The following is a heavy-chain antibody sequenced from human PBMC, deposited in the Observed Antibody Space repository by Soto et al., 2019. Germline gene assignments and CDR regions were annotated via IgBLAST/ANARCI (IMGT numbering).Heavy chain of an antibody. J-gene: IGHJ4*02. CDR1: GASINSYY. CDR3: ARVGGVAARTIDY. V-gene: IGHV4-59*01. D-gene: IGHD2-15*01. CDR2: AYYTGST. Sequence: NPSETLSLTCTVSGASINSYYWSWIRQAPGKGLEWVGFAYYTGSTNYNPFLKSRITMSVDTSKNQVSLRLTSVTAADTAVYYCARVGGVAARTIDYWGQGTVVTV.